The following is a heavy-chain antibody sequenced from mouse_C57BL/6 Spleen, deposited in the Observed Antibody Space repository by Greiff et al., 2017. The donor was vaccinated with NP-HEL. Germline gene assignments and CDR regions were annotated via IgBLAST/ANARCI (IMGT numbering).Heavy chain of an antibody. J-gene: IGHJ1*03. Sequence: EVQLVESGGGLVKPGGSLKLSCAASGFTFSSYAMSWVRQTPEKRLEWVATISDGGSYTYYPDNVKGRFTISRDNAKNNLYLQMSHLKSEDTAMYYCARESKWYFDVWGTGTTVTVSS. D-gene: IGHD2-5*01. CDR2: ISDGGSYT. CDR1: GFTFSSYA. CDR3: ARESKWYFDV. V-gene: IGHV5-4*01.